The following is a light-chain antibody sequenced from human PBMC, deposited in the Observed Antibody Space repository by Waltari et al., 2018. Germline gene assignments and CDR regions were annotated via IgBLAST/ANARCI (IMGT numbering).Light chain of an antibody. J-gene: IGKJ1*01. CDR3: QQYYTNLRT. CDR1: QSVLYSSDNKNY. V-gene: IGKV4-1*01. Sequence: DIVMTQSPDVLAASLGARATINCKSRQSVLYSSDNKNYLAWYQQKPGQPPKLLIYWASTRESGVPDRFSGSGSGTDFTLTISSLQAEDVAVYYCQQYYTNLRTFGQGTKVEIK. CDR2: WAS.